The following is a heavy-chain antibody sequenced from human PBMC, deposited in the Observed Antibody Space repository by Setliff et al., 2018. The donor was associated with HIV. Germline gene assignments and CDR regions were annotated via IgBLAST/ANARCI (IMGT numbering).Heavy chain of an antibody. J-gene: IGHJ4*02. V-gene: IGHV4-34*01. Sequence: SETLSLTCAVYGGSFSDYSWTWIRRSPGKGLEWIGEIYHGGRADYNPSLTSRVTMSVDSSKKQFSLRLSSVDAADTAVYYCAGGPGTTSIDYWAQGTLVTVSS. CDR3: AGGPGTTSIDY. CDR2: IYHGGRA. D-gene: IGHD1-26*01. CDR1: GGSFSDYS.